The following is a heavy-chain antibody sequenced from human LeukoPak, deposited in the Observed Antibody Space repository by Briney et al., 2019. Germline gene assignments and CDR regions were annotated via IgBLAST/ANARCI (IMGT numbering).Heavy chain of an antibody. J-gene: IGHJ4*02. CDR2: IKQDGSEK. CDR3: ARGGWSFGY. CDR1: GFTFSTYW. V-gene: IGHV3-7*01. Sequence: VGSLRLSCAASGFTFSTYWMSWVRQAPGKGLEWVANIKQDGSEKYYVDSVKGRFTISRDNAKNPLYLQMNSLRVEDTAVYYCARGGWSFGYWGLGTLVTASS. D-gene: IGHD6-19*01.